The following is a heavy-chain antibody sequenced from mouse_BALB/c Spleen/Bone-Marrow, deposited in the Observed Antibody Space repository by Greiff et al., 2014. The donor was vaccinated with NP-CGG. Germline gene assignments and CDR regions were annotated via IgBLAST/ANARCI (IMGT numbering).Heavy chain of an antibody. Sequence: VQLQQSGPGLVAPSQSLSITCTVSGFSLTSYGVHWVRQPPGKGLEWLGVIWADGSTKYNSALMSRLSISKDNSKSQVFLKMNSRQTDATAMYNCSRITTATGAMDYWGQGTSVTVSS. V-gene: IGHV2-9*02. CDR2: IWADGST. CDR1: GFSLTSYG. D-gene: IGHD1-2*01. CDR3: SRITTATGAMDY. J-gene: IGHJ4*01.